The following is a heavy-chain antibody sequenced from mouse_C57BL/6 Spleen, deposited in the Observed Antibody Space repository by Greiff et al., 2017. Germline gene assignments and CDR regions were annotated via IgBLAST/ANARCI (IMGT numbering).Heavy chain of an antibody. CDR1: GFTFSDYG. Sequence: VQLKESGGGLVKPGGSLKLSCAASGFTFSDYGMHWVRQAPEKGLEWVAYISSGSSTIYYADTVKGRFTISRDNAKNTLFLQMTSLRSEDTAMYYCARSRSYGYFDVWGTGTTVTVSS. V-gene: IGHV5-17*01. CDR2: ISSGSSTI. CDR3: ARSRSYGYFDV. J-gene: IGHJ1*03.